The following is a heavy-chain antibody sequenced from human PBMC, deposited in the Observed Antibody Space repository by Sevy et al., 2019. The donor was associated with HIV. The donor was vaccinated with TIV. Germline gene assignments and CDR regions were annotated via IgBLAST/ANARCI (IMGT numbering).Heavy chain of an antibody. CDR3: ATAREYYEDSSGYLDY. CDR2: FDPEDGET. Sequence: ASVKVSCKVSGYTLTELSMHWVRQAPGKGLEWMGRFDPEDGETIFAQKFQGRVTMTEDKSTDTAYMELLSLRSEDTAVYYCATAREYYEDSSGYLDYWGQGTLVTVSS. V-gene: IGHV1-24*01. CDR1: GYTLTELS. J-gene: IGHJ4*02. D-gene: IGHD3-22*01.